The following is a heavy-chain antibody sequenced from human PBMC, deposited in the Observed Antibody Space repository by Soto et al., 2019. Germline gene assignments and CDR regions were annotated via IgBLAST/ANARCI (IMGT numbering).Heavy chain of an antibody. Sequence: SETLSLTCSVSADSFSKYYWTWIRQPPGEGLEWIGYIYFNGNTNYNPSLKGRVTISIDTSKKQFSLNLSSVTAADTAVYYCASVTFGGVVLAHWGQGTLVTVSS. J-gene: IGHJ4*02. CDR1: ADSFSKYY. D-gene: IGHD3-16*01. CDR3: ASVTFGGVVLAH. V-gene: IGHV4-59*01. CDR2: IYFNGNT.